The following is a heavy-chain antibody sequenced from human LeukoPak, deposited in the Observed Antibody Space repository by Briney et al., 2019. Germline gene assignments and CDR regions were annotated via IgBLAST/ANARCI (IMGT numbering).Heavy chain of an antibody. J-gene: IGHJ5*02. Sequence: HPGGSLRLSCAASGFTFSSYGMHWVRQAPGKGLEWVAFIRYDGSNKYYADSVKGRFTISRDNAQKSLYLQMNSLKVEDGALYYCAREVTGGLELFNWFDPWGQGTLVIVSS. V-gene: IGHV3-30*02. CDR3: AREVTGGLELFNWFDP. CDR1: GFTFSSYG. CDR2: IRYDGSNK. D-gene: IGHD1-7*01.